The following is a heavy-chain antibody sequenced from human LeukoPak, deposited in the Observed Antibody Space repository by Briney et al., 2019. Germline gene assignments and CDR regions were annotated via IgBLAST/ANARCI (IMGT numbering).Heavy chain of an antibody. CDR3: ARDLRYCSSTSCSGLSYYYGMDV. J-gene: IGHJ6*02. D-gene: IGHD2-2*01. CDR2: IIPILGIA. Sequence: ASVKVSCKASGGTFSSYAISWVRQAPGQGLEWMGRIIPILGIANYAQKFQGRVTITADKSTSTAYMELSSLRSEDTAVYYCARDLRYCSSTSCSGLSYYYGMDVWGQGTTVTVSS. CDR1: GGTFSSYA. V-gene: IGHV1-69*04.